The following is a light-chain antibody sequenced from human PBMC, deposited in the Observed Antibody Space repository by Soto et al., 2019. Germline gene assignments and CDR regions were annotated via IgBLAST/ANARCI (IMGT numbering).Light chain of an antibody. CDR1: QSVSSY. Sequence: EIVLTQSPATLSLSPGERATLSCRASQSVSSYLAWYQQKPGQAPRLLIYDASNRATGFPARFSGSGSGTDFTLTISSLEPEEFAVYYCPQRSNWPPGYTFGQGTKLEIK. J-gene: IGKJ2*01. V-gene: IGKV3-11*01. CDR3: PQRSNWPPGYT. CDR2: DAS.